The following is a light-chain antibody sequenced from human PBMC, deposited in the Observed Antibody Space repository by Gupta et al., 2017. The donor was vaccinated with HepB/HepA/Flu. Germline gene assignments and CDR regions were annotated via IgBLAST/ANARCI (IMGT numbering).Light chain of an antibody. J-gene: IGKJ2*04. Sequence: DIVLTQSPLSLPVTPGEPASISCRSSQSLLHSNGYNYLDWYLQKPGQSPQLLIYLGSNRAPGVPDRFSVSGSGTDFTLKISRVEAEDVGVYYCMQALQTPRSFGQGTKLEIK. CDR2: LGS. CDR3: MQALQTPRS. V-gene: IGKV2-28*01. CDR1: QSLLHSNGYNY.